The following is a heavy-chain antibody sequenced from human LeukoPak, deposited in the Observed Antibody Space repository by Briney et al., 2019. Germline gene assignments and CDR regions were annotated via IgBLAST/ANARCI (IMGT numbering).Heavy chain of an antibody. V-gene: IGHV4-59*01. Sequence: SETLSLTCTVSGGSISSYYWSWIRQPPGKGLEGIGYIYYSGSTNYNPSLKSRVTISVDTSKNQFSLKLSSVTAADTAVYYCASGQYYDSSGYPPAEYFQHWGQGTVVTVSS. D-gene: IGHD3-22*01. CDR1: GGSISSYY. CDR3: ASGQYYDSSGYPPAEYFQH. J-gene: IGHJ1*01. CDR2: IYYSGST.